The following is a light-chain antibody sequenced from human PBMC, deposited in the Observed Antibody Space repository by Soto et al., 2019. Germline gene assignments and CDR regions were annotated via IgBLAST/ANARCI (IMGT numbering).Light chain of an antibody. J-gene: IGLJ3*02. CDR2: RTR. Sequence: QTVATQEPSLTVSPGGTVTLTCASSTGAVTSTSYPNWFQHKPGQAPRALICRTRNKLSWTPARFSGSLLGGKAALIVSGAQPEDEAEYYCLLFDGGVWVFGGGTKLTVL. CDR3: LLFDGGVWV. CDR1: TGAVTSTSY. V-gene: IGLV7-43*01.